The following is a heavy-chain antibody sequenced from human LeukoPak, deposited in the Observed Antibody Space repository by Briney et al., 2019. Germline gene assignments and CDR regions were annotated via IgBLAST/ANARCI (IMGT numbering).Heavy chain of an antibody. CDR3: AKAKDANSQWLVPYYYYGMDV. CDR1: GFTFSSYI. D-gene: IGHD6-19*01. Sequence: PGGSLRLSCAASGFTFSSYIMNWVRQAPGKGLEWVSSISSSSSYIYYADSVKGRFTISRDNAKNSLYLQMNSLRAEDTAVYYCAKAKDANSQWLVPYYYYGMDVWGQGTTVTVSS. J-gene: IGHJ6*02. V-gene: IGHV3-21*01. CDR2: ISSSSSYI.